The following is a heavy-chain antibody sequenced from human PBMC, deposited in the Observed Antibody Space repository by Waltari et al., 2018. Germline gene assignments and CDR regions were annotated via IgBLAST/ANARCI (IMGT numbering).Heavy chain of an antibody. Sequence: DVQLVESGGGLVTPGGSLRLSCAASGFDFRDAWMSWVRPAPGKGLEWVGRIKSKTHSETTDYAAPVRGRFSISRDDSEYTLYLQMNSLKTEDTAVYYCVTDDFQNLRGGWEADAFDMWGQGTKVTVSA. CDR1: GFDFRDAW. J-gene: IGHJ3*02. CDR2: IKSKTHSETT. V-gene: IGHV3-15*01. CDR3: VTDDFQNLRGGWEADAFDM. D-gene: IGHD3-16*01.